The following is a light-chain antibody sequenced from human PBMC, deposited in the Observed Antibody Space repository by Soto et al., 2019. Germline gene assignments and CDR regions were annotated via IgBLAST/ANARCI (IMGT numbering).Light chain of an antibody. V-gene: IGLV2-14*01. CDR2: EVT. CDR1: SSDVGGYNY. J-gene: IGLJ3*02. Sequence: QSVLTQPASVSGSPGQSITISCTGTSSDVGGYNYVSWYQQHPGKAPKLMIYEVTNRPSGVSNRFSGSKSGNTASLTISGLQAEDEADYHCSSYTKTSDIGVFGGGTKLTVL. CDR3: SSYTKTSDIGV.